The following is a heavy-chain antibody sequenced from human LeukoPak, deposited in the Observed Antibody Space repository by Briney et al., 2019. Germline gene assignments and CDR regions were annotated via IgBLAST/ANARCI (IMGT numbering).Heavy chain of an antibody. J-gene: IGHJ3*02. Sequence: PSETLSLTCAVYGGTFSAYYWTWTRQPPGTGLEWIGDIDESGNTNYNPSLKSRVSISVERSKNQFSLYLTSVTAADKAVYYCARTPHYYDSSGRKIAFDIWGPGTKVTVSS. V-gene: IGHV4-34*01. CDR1: GGTFSAYY. CDR3: ARTPHYYDSSGRKIAFDI. CDR2: IDESGNT. D-gene: IGHD3-22*01.